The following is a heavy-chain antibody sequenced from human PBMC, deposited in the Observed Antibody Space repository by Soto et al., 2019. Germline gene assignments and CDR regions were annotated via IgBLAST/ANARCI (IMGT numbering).Heavy chain of an antibody. CDR3: ARDLRKYYDFWSGYSFFDY. CDR1: GFTFSDYY. CDR2: ISSSGSTI. D-gene: IGHD3-3*01. Sequence: PGGSLRLSCAASGFTFSDYYMSWIRQAPGKGLEWVSYISSSGSTIYYADSVKGRFTISRDNAKNSLYLQMNSLRAEDTAVYYCARDLRKYYDFWSGYSFFDYWGQGTLVTVSS. J-gene: IGHJ4*02. V-gene: IGHV3-11*01.